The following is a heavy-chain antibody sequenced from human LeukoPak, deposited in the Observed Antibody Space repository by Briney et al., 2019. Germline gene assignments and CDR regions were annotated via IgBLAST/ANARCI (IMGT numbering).Heavy chain of an antibody. CDR3: ASLGEDYYDSSGYYPH. Sequence: PSETLSLTCTVSGGSISSSNYYWGWIRQPPGKGLEWIGSIYYSGSTYYNPSLKSRVTISVDTSKNQFSLKLSSVTAADTAVYYCASLGEDYYDSSGYYPHWGQGTLVTVSS. CDR2: IYYSGST. D-gene: IGHD3-22*01. CDR1: GGSISSSNYY. J-gene: IGHJ4*02. V-gene: IGHV4-39*01.